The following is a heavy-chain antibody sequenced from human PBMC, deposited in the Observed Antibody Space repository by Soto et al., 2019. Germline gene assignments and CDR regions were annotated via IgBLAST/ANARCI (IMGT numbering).Heavy chain of an antibody. CDR1: GFTVSSNY. V-gene: IGHV3-23*01. CDR3: AKGLGSRYFDWLCFDY. J-gene: IGHJ4*02. Sequence: GGSLRLSCAASGFTVSSNYMSWVRQAPGKGLEWVSAISGSGGSTYYADSVKGRFTISRDNSKNTLYLQMNSLRAEDTAVYYCAKGLGSRYFDWLCFDYWGQGTLVTVSS. CDR2: ISGSGGST. D-gene: IGHD3-9*01.